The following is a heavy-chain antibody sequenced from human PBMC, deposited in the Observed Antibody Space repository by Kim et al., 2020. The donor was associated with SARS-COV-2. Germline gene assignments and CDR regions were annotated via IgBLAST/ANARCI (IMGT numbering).Heavy chain of an antibody. J-gene: IGHJ6*02. CDR2: ISAYNGNT. Sequence: ASVKVSCKASGYTFTSYGISWVRQAPGQGLEWMGWISAYNGNTNYAQKLQGRVTMTTDTSTSTAYMELRSLRSDDTAVYYCARDCSSTSCYKVHYYYYGMDVWGQGTTVTVSS. CDR3: ARDCSSTSCYKVHYYYYGMDV. CDR1: GYTFTSYG. D-gene: IGHD2-2*02. V-gene: IGHV1-18*01.